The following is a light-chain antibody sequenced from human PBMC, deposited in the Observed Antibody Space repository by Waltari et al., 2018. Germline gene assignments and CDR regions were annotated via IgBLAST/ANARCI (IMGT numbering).Light chain of an antibody. CDR2: EGS. CDR1: SSDVGSYNF. V-gene: IGLV2-23*01. Sequence: QSALTQPASVSGSPGQSITISFTGTSSDVGSYNFVSWYQQHPGKAPKLMIYEGSKRPSGVSNRFSGSKSGNTASLTISGLQAEDEADYYCCSYAGSSTYVFGTGTKVTVL. J-gene: IGLJ1*01. CDR3: CSYAGSSTYV.